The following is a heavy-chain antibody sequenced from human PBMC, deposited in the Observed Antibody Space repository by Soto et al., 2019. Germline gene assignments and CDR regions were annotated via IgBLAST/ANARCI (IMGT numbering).Heavy chain of an antibody. V-gene: IGHV3-23*01. D-gene: IGHD6-19*01. J-gene: IGHJ4*02. Sequence: EVQLLESWGGLVQPGGSLRLSCAASGFTFSSFAMSWVRQAPGKGLEWVSAIGSRGDSTYYADSVKGRFTISRDNSKNTLYLQMNSLRAEDTAVYYCAKDLIYGYNSGRPFDSWGQGTLVTVSS. CDR3: AKDLIYGYNSGRPFDS. CDR2: IGSRGDST. CDR1: GFTFSSFA.